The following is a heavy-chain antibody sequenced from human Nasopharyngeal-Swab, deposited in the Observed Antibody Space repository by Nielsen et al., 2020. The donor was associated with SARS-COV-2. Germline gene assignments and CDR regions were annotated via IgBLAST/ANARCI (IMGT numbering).Heavy chain of an antibody. CDR2: ISVYNADT. Sequence: SVKVSCTASGYSFRSYGINWVRQAPGQGLEWMGWISVYNADTNYAQKLQGRVSMTTDTSTSTAYMELRSLRSDDTAVYYCARDIEEWLVVPSLSFDYWGQGTLVTVSS. CDR3: ARDIEEWLVVPSLSFDY. D-gene: IGHD3-3*01. J-gene: IGHJ4*02. V-gene: IGHV1-18*01. CDR1: GYSFRSYG.